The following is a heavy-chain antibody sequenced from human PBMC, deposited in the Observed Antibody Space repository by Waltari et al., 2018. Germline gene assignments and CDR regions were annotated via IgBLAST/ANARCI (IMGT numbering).Heavy chain of an antibody. J-gene: IGHJ3*02. CDR1: GGSISSGRYY. V-gene: IGHV4-61*09. CDR3: ARAGFSTAFDI. CDR2: IYTSGST. D-gene: IGHD3-10*01. Sequence: QVQLQESGPGLVKPSQTLSLTCTVSGGSISSGRYYWSWIRQPAGKGLEWIGYIYTSGSTNYNPSLKSRVTISVDTSKNQFSLKLSSVTAADTAVYYCARAGFSTAFDIWGQGTMVTVSS.